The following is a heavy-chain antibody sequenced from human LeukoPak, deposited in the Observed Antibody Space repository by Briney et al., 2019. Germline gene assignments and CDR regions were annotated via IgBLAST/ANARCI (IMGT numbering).Heavy chain of an antibody. CDR1: GFTFSSYG. J-gene: IGHJ3*02. Sequence: GGSLRLSCAASGFTFSSYGMHWVRQAPGKGLEWVAFIRYDGSNKYYADSVKGRFTIPRDNSKNTLYLQMNSLRAEDTAVYYCAKVGGYQLLHAFDIWGQGTMVTVSS. V-gene: IGHV3-30*02. D-gene: IGHD2-2*01. CDR3: AKVGGYQLLHAFDI. CDR2: IRYDGSNK.